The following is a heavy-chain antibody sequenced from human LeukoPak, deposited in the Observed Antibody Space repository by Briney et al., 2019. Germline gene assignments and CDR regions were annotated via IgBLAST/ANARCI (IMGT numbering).Heavy chain of an antibody. CDR1: GYTLTELS. J-gene: IGHJ4*02. CDR2: FDPEDGET. CDR3: ATLPLVVIDYFHY. Sequence: ASMKVSCKVSGYTLTELSMHWVRQAPGKGLEWMGGFDPEDGETIYAQKFQGRVTMTEDTSTDTAYMELSSLRSEDTAVYYCATLPLVVIDYFHYWGQGTLVTVSS. D-gene: IGHD2-21*01. V-gene: IGHV1-24*01.